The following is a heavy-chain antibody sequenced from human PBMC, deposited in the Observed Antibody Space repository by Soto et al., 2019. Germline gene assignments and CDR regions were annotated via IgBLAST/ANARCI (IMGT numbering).Heavy chain of an antibody. V-gene: IGHV1-69*12. CDR2: IIPVFVST. J-gene: IGHJ4*02. Sequence: QVQLVQSGAEVKKPGSSVKVSCKTSGDTMRNYAISWLRQAPGQGLEWMGGIIPVFVSTNYAQKIQGRVTFTADASMSTAYMELCSLTSEDTAVYYFARRPATGIYYCFDYWGQGTLVTVSS. CDR1: GDTMRNYA. CDR3: ARRPATGIYYCFDY. D-gene: IGHD1-1*01.